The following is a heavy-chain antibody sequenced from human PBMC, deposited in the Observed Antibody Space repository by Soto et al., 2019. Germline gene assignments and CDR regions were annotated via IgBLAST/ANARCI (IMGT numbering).Heavy chain of an antibody. CDR2: IYPGDSDT. CDR1: GYSFTSDW. V-gene: IGHV5-51*01. J-gene: IGHJ6*02. D-gene: IGHD2-2*01. CDR3: ARQLLGFCSSTSCLNYYYYGMDV. Sequence: GESLKISCKGSGYSFTSDWIGWVRQMPGKGLEWMGIIYPGDSDTRYSPSFQGQVTISADKSISTAYPQWSSLKASDTAMYYCARQLLGFCSSTSCLNYYYYGMDVWGQGTTVTV.